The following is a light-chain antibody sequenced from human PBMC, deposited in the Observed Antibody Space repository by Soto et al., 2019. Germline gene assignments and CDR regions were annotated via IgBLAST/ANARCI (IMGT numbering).Light chain of an antibody. CDR3: QQYNNWPPYT. CDR2: GAS. V-gene: IGKV3-15*01. CDR1: QSVSSN. Sequence: DIVMTQSPATLSVSPGERATLSCRGSQSVSSNLAWYQQKPGQAPRLLISGASTRATGIPARFSGSGSETEFTLTISSLQSEDFAVYYCQQYNNWPPYTFGQGTKVDI. J-gene: IGKJ2*01.